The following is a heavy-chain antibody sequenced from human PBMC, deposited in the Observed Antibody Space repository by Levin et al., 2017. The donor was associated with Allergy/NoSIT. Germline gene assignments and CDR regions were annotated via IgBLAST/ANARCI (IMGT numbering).Heavy chain of an antibody. CDR3: AKAHPLSAGFDL. J-gene: IGHJ5*02. V-gene: IGHV3-74*01. Sequence: GGSLRLSCAASGFMFRSYWMHWVRQAPGKGPVWVARVNSDGTDVAYAESVKGRITISRDNAKSTVYLEMNSLTADDTAVYYCAKAHPLSAGFDLWGQGTLVTVSS. D-gene: IGHD3-3*01. CDR1: GFMFRSYW. CDR2: VNSDGTDV.